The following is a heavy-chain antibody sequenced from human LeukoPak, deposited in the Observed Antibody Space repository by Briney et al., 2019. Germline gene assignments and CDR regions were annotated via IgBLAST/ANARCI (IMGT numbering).Heavy chain of an antibody. V-gene: IGHV3-30-3*01. Sequence: SGRSLRLSCAASGFTFSSYAMHWVRQAPGKGLEWVAVISYDGSNKYYADSVKGRFTISRDNSKNTLYLQMNSLRAEDTAVYYCARVNYDYVWESYRGLNYYYGMDVWGQGTTVTVSS. CDR1: GFTFSSYA. CDR2: ISYDGSNK. J-gene: IGHJ6*02. CDR3: ARVNYDYVWESYRGLNYYYGMDV. D-gene: IGHD3-16*02.